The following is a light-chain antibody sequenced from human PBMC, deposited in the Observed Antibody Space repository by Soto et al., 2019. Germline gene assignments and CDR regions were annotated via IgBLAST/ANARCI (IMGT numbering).Light chain of an antibody. V-gene: IGLV1-44*01. CDR1: SSNIGINT. CDR2: TDN. Sequence: QSVLTQPPSASGTPGQRVTISCSGSSSNIGINTVNWYQQVPGTAPKLLIYTDNQRPSGVPDRFSGSKSGTSASLATSGLQSEDEADYYCAAWDDSLNGLYVFGTGTKGTVL. J-gene: IGLJ1*01. CDR3: AAWDDSLNGLYV.